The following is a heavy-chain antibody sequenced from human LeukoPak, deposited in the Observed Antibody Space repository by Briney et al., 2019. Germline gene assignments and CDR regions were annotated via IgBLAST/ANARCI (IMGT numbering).Heavy chain of an antibody. V-gene: IGHV3-23*01. J-gene: IGHJ5*02. CDR1: GFTFSSYA. CDR3: AKETITMVRGVDWFDP. CDR2: ISGSGGNT. Sequence: GGSLRLSCAASGFTFSSYAMSWVRQAPGKGLEWVSAISGSGGNTYYADSVKGRFTISRDNSKNTLYLQMNSLRAEDTAVYYCAKETITMVRGVDWFDPWGQGTLVTVSS. D-gene: IGHD3-10*01.